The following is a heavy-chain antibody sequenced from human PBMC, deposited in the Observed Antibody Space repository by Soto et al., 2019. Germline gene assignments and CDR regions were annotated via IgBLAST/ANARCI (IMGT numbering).Heavy chain of an antibody. CDR3: AKGYCSGGSCYRLSSYYGMDV. J-gene: IGHJ6*02. Sequence: GGSLRLSCAASGFTFSSYGMHWVRQAPGKGLEWVAVISYDGSNKYYADSVKGRFTISRDNSKSTLYLQMNSLRAEDTAVYYCAKGYCSGGSCYRLSSYYGMDVWGQGTTVTVSS. D-gene: IGHD2-15*01. V-gene: IGHV3-30*18. CDR1: GFTFSSYG. CDR2: ISYDGSNK.